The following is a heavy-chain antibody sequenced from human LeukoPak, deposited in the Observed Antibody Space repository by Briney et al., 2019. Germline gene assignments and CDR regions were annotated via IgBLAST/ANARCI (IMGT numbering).Heavy chain of an antibody. J-gene: IGHJ1*01. Sequence: ASVKVSCKASGYTFTSYGISWVQQAPGQGLEWMGWISPYTGNTNYAQKFQGRVIVTTDTSTSTAYMELRSLRSDDTAVYYCATCHCTNGVCYGECEYFQHWGQGTLVTVSS. CDR2: ISPYTGNT. D-gene: IGHD2-8*01. CDR3: ATCHCTNGVCYGECEYFQH. CDR1: GYTFTSYG. V-gene: IGHV1-18*01.